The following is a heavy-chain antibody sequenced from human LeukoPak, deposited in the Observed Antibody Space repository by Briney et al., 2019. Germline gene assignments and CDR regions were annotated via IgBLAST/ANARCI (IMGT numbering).Heavy chain of an antibody. Sequence: GGSLRLSCAASGFTVSSNYMSWVRQAPGKGLEWVSVIYSGGSTYYADSVKGRFTISRDNSKNTLYLEMNSLRAEDTAVYYCAKCGAASRTTCQESAFDMWGQGTMVTVSS. V-gene: IGHV3-66*01. CDR3: AKCGAASRTTCQESAFDM. CDR1: GFTVSSNY. D-gene: IGHD1-14*01. CDR2: IYSGGST. J-gene: IGHJ3*02.